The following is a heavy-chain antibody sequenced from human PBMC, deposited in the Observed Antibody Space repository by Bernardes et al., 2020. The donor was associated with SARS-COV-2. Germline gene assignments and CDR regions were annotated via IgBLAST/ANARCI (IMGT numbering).Heavy chain of an antibody. V-gene: IGHV4-59*12. CDR3: ARGASSGYRIDY. J-gene: IGHJ4*02. CDR2: LSYDGVS. Sequence: SETLSLTCTVSGGSISGYYWSWVRQPPGKGLEWIGYLSYDGVSNYNPSLESRVTISIDNAKNTLWLQMNSLGADDTAVYYCARGASSGYRIDYWGPGTLVTVSS. CDR1: GGSISGYY. D-gene: IGHD3-22*01.